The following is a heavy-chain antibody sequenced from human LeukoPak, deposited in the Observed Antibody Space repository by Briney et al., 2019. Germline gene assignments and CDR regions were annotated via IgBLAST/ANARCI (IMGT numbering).Heavy chain of an antibody. V-gene: IGHV4-4*07. J-gene: IGHJ6*03. Sequence: PSETLSLTCTVSGGSISSYCWSWIRQPAGKGLEWIGRIYTSGSTNYNPSLKSRVTMSVDTSKNQFSLKLSSVTAADTAVYYCARDGHCSGGSCYSYYYYYYMDVWGKGTTVTVSS. CDR2: IYTSGST. D-gene: IGHD2-15*01. CDR3: ARDGHCSGGSCYSYYYYYYMDV. CDR1: GGSISSYC.